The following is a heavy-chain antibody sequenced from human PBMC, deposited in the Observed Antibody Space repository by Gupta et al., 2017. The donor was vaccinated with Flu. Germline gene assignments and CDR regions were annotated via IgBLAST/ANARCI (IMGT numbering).Heavy chain of an antibody. J-gene: IGHJ4*02. CDR2: INPSGGST. Sequence: QVQLVQSGAEVKKPGASVKVSCKASGYTFTSYYMHWVRQAPGQGLEWMGIINPSGGSTSYAQKFQGRVTMTRDTSTSTVYMELSSLRSEDTAVYYCARVLRYFDWLSGFDYWGQGTLVTVSS. CDR3: ARVLRYFDWLSGFDY. CDR1: GYTFTSYY. D-gene: IGHD3-9*01. V-gene: IGHV1-46*01.